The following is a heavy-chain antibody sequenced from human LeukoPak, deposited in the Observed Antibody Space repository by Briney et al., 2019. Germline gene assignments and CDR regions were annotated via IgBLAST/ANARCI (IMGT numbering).Heavy chain of an antibody. V-gene: IGHV3-30*04. Sequence: GGSLRLSCVGSGFTFTDYAIHWLRQAPGKGMESVAFISSDGNTKFYADSLKGRVTISRDNSRNTLYLQTNSLRAEDTAVYYCVRNRDSVLEVAATGNFDYWGQGTLVTVSS. D-gene: IGHD2-15*01. J-gene: IGHJ4*02. CDR3: VRNRDSVLEVAATGNFDY. CDR1: GFTFTDYA. CDR2: ISSDGNTK.